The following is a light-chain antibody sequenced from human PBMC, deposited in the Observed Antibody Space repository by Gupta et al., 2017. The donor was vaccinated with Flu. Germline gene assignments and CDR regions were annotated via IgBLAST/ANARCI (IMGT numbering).Light chain of an antibody. CDR1: RSDVGRSDS. J-gene: IGLJ1*01. CDR3: SSYTSISTFYV. V-gene: IGLV2-14*03. Sequence: QSALTQPASVSGSPGQSITISCTGTRSDVGRSDSVSWYQQHPGKAPKLLIYDVSSRPSGVSSRFSGSKSGNTASLTISGLQAEDETDYYCSSYTSISTFYVFGSGTKVTVL. CDR2: DVS.